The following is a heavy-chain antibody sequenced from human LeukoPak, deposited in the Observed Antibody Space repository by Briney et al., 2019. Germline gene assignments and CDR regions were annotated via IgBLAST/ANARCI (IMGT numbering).Heavy chain of an antibody. D-gene: IGHD6-13*01. Sequence: SETLSLTCTVSGGSISSYYWSWIRQPPGKGLEWIGYIYYSGSTNYSPSLKSRVTISVDTSKNQFSLKLSSVTAADTAVYYCASLGYSIKPYYMDVWGKGTTVTVSS. V-gene: IGHV4-59*01. CDR3: ASLGYSIKPYYMDV. J-gene: IGHJ6*03. CDR2: IYYSGST. CDR1: GGSISSYY.